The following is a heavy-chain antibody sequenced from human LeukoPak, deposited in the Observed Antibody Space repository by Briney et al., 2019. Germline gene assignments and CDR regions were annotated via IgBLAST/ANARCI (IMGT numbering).Heavy chain of an antibody. D-gene: IGHD3-22*01. CDR3: ARANHYYDSSGYLYYFDY. Sequence: QAGGSLRLSCTASGFTFGDYAMTWVRQAPGKGLEWVSYISSSGSTIYYADSVKGRFTISRDNAKNSLYLQMNSLRAEDTAVYYCARANHYYDSSGYLYYFDYWGQGTLVTVSS. V-gene: IGHV3-48*03. J-gene: IGHJ4*02. CDR1: GFTFGDYA. CDR2: ISSSGSTI.